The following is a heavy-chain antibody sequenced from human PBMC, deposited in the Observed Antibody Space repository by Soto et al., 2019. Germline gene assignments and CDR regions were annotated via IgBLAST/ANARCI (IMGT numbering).Heavy chain of an antibody. Sequence: EVQLLQSGGGLVQSGGSLRLSCAASGFTFSNHAMNWVRQAPGKGLQWVAGIGGSGAKTYYADSVKGRFTISRDNSRNTRYRQMTSPRPEGTAVYYCASNAYDRSDNWFDPWGQGTLVTVSS. CDR1: GFTFSNHA. CDR2: IGGSGAKT. V-gene: IGHV3-23*01. D-gene: IGHD3-22*01. CDR3: ASNAYDRSDNWFDP. J-gene: IGHJ5*02.